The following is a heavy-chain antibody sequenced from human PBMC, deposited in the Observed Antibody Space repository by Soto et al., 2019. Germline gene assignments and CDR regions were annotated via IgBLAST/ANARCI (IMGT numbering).Heavy chain of an antibody. Sequence: EVQLVESGGGLVKPGGSLTLSCAASGITFSKAWMNWVRQSPGKGLEWVGRIKSRSDGGTTAYAAPVKGRFSISRDDSKDTLWLQIKSLKPEDTAVYSCPTNFYTDHGMEVRGPGTRVTVSS. D-gene: IGHD4-4*01. CDR1: GITFSKAW. J-gene: IGHJ6*02. CDR2: IKSRSDGGTT. V-gene: IGHV3-15*01. CDR3: PTNFYTDHGMEV.